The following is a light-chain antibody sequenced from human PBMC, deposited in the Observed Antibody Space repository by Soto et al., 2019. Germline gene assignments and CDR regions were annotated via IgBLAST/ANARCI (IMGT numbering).Light chain of an antibody. Sequence: QSVLTQPASVSGSPGHSITISCTGTSSDVGSYNVVSWYQQHPGKAPKLLIYEVSKRPSGVSDRFSGSKSGNTASLTISGLQAEDEADYHCCSYAGSSSAYVFGTGTKVTVL. CDR3: CSYAGSSSAYV. CDR1: SSDVGSYNV. V-gene: IGLV2-23*02. J-gene: IGLJ1*01. CDR2: EVS.